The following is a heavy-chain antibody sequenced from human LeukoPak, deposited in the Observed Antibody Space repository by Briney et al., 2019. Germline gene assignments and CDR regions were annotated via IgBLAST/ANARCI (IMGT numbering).Heavy chain of an antibody. Sequence: PSETLSLTCTVSGGSISTYYWSWVRQPPGKGLEWIGYVYFRGTTNYNPSLKSRVTISVDTSKNQFSLKLSSVTAADTAVYYCARDANCSSTSCYYYFDYWGQGTLVTVSS. CDR1: GGSISTYY. CDR2: VYFRGTT. CDR3: ARDANCSSTSCYYYFDY. J-gene: IGHJ4*02. D-gene: IGHD2-2*01. V-gene: IGHV4-59*12.